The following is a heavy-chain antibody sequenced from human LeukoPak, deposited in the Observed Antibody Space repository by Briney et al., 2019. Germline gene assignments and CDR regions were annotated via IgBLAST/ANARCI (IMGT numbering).Heavy chain of an antibody. CDR2: INHSGST. D-gene: IGHD6-19*01. Sequence: SETLSLTCAVYGGSFSGYYWSWIRQPPGKGLEWIGEINHSGSTNYNPSLKSRVTISVDTSKNQFSLKLSSVTAADTAVYYCARDRLAVAGIGSHHAFDIWGQGTMVTVSS. CDR3: ARDRLAVAGIGSHHAFDI. J-gene: IGHJ3*02. V-gene: IGHV4-34*01. CDR1: GGSFSGYY.